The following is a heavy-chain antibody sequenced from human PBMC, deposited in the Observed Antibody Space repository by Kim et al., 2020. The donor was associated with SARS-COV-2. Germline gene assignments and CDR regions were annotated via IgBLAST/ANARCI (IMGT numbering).Heavy chain of an antibody. CDR3: ASYPVGRTIYHSFDYGM. CDR2: IWYDGSNK. CDR1: GFTVSSYY. D-gene: IGHD2-8*01. Sequence: GGSLRLSCAASGFTVSSYYMHWVRQAPGKGLEWVAVIWYDGSNKYYADAVRRLSTISRDNSKNTLYLQMNILRAEDTAVYYCASYPVGRTIYHSFDYGM. V-gene: IGHV3-33*01. J-gene: IGHJ6*01.